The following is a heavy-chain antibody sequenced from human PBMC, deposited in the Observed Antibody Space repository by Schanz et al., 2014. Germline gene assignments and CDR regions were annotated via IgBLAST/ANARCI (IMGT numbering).Heavy chain of an antibody. V-gene: IGHV3-13*01. D-gene: IGHD1-1*01. Sequence: VQLLQFGGGVVRLGGPLELSCEALGFTFSSYARNWVRQGTGKGLEWVSTIGYLGDTYYPDSVKGRFTVSRDSGQNSLYLQMNSLRAGDTAVYYCARGTDWNLHYWGQGALVNVSS. CDR3: ARGTDWNLHY. CDR2: IGYLGDT. CDR1: GFTFSSYA. J-gene: IGHJ4*02.